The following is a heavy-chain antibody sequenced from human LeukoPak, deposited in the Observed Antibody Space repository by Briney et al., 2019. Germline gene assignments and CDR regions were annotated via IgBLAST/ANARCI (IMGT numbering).Heavy chain of an antibody. CDR2: ISWDGGST. CDR3: AKYINGVARGYFDY. V-gene: IGHV3-43D*03. CDR1: GFTFDDYA. J-gene: IGHJ4*02. D-gene: IGHD2-8*01. Sequence: GGSLRLSCAASGFTFDDYAMHWVRQAPGKGLEWVSLISWDGGSTYYAESVKGRFTISRDNSKNSLYLQMNSLRAEDTALYYCAKYINGVARGYFDYWGQGTLVTVSS.